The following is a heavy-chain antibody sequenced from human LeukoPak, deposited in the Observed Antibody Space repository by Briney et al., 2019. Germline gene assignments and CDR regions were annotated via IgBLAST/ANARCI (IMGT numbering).Heavy chain of an antibody. CDR1: GFTFSDYY. CDR3: ARESLLYYWTNYYFDY. Sequence: GGSLRLSCAASGFTFSDYYMSWIRQAPGKGLEWISYISSSGNTIYYADSVKGRFTISRDNAKNSLYLQMNSLRAEDTAVYYCARESLLYYWTNYYFDYWGQGTLVTVSS. V-gene: IGHV3-11*04. D-gene: IGHD3-22*01. J-gene: IGHJ4*02. CDR2: ISSSGNTI.